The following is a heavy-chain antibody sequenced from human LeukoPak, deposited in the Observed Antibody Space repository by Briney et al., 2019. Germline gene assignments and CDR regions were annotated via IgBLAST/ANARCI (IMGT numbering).Heavy chain of an antibody. Sequence: GGSLRLSCAASGFTFSDFYMTWIRQVPGRGLEWVSYITPSGGATYYADSVKGRFTISRDNAKNSLYLQMNSLTAEDTAVYYCARANYWGQGTLVTVSS. D-gene: IGHD2-8*01. CDR3: ARANY. V-gene: IGHV3-11*01. J-gene: IGHJ4*02. CDR2: ITPSGGAT. CDR1: GFTFSDFY.